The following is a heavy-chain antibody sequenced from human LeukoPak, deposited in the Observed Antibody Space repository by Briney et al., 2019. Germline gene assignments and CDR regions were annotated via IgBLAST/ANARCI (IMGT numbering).Heavy chain of an antibody. CDR1: GFTFSSYA. V-gene: IGHV3-48*03. CDR2: ISTSGSSI. CDR3: ARDRSGWYYFDY. Sequence: GSLRLSCAASGFTFSSYAMNWVRQAPGKGLEWVSYISTSGSSIYYADSVKGRFTMSRDNAKNSLFLEMNSLGAEDTAVYYCARDRSGWYYFDYWGQGVLVTVSS. J-gene: IGHJ4*02. D-gene: IGHD6-19*01.